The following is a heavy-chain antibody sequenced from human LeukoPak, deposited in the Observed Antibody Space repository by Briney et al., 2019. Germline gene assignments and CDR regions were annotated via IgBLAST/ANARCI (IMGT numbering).Heavy chain of an antibody. V-gene: IGHV1-46*01. CDR3: ARAISSGWYGALPTLGIH. Sequence: GASVKVSCKASGYTFTSYYMHWVRQAPGQGLEWMGIINPSGGSTSYAQKFQGRVTMTRDTSTSTVYMELSSLRSEDTAVYYCARAISSGWYGALPTLGIHWGQGTLVTVSS. J-gene: IGHJ4*02. D-gene: IGHD6-19*01. CDR1: GYTFTSYY. CDR2: INPSGGST.